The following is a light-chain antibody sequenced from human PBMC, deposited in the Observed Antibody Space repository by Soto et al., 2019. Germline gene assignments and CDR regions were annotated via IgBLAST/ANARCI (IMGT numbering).Light chain of an antibody. CDR2: GAS. Sequence: EIVMAQSPATLSVSPGERATLSCRASQSVGSNLAWYQQKPGQAPRLLIYGASTRVTGIPARFSGSGSGTEFTLTISSLQPEDFATYYCQQSYSTPWTFGQGTKVDIK. CDR1: QSVGSN. J-gene: IGKJ1*01. V-gene: IGKV3-15*01. CDR3: QQSYSTPWT.